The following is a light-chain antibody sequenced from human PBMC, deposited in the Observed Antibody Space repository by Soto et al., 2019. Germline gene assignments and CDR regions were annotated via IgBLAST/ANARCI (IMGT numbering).Light chain of an antibody. CDR1: QSISSW. V-gene: IGKV1-5*01. Sequence: DIQMSQSPSTLAASVGDRVTITCRASQSISSWLAWYQQKPGKAPKLLIYDASSLESGVPSRFSGSGSGTEVTLTISSLQPDDFATYYCQQYNSYPLFGPGTKVHIK. CDR3: QQYNSYPL. CDR2: DAS. J-gene: IGKJ3*01.